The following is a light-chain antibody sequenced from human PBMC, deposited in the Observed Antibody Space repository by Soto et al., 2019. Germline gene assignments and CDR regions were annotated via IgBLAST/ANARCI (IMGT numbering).Light chain of an antibody. CDR3: QHYNNWPNT. CDR2: DAS. CDR1: QSVSSD. Sequence: ETVMTQSPATLSVSPGERATLSCRAGQSVSSDLAWYQQKPGQAPRLLIYDASTRATGIPARFSGSGSGAEFTLTISSLQSEDFAVYYCQHYNNWPNTFGQGTKLEIK. J-gene: IGKJ2*01. V-gene: IGKV3-15*01.